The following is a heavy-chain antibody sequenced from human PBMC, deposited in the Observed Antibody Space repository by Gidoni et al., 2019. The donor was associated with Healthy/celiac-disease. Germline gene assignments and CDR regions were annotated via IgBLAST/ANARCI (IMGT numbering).Heavy chain of an antibody. V-gene: IGHV3-23*01. CDR3: AKVGPHLERNSSRFRSLGSSGYHGHHDAFDI. CDR1: GFTFSRYA. Sequence: EVQLLESGGGLVRPGGSLRLSCAASGFTFSRYAMSWVRQAPGKGLEWVSAISGSGGSTYYADSVKGRFTISRDNSKNTLYLQMNSLRAEDTAVYYCAKVGPHLERNSSRFRSLGSSGYHGHHDAFDIWGQGTMVTVSS. CDR2: ISGSGGST. D-gene: IGHD3-22*01. J-gene: IGHJ3*02.